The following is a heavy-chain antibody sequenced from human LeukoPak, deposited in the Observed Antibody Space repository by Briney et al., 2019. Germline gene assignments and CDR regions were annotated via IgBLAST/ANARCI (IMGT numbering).Heavy chain of an antibody. CDR3: ARTKSSSWHVAFDI. CDR2: INPNSAVT. CDR1: GYTFTDYS. Sequence: GASVKVSCKASGYTFTDYSIHWVRQAPGQGLEWMGWINPNSAVTNYAQKFQGRVTMTSDTSISTAYMELTRLRSDDTAVYYCARTKSSSWHVAFDIWGQGTMVTVSS. V-gene: IGHV1-2*02. D-gene: IGHD6-13*01. J-gene: IGHJ3*02.